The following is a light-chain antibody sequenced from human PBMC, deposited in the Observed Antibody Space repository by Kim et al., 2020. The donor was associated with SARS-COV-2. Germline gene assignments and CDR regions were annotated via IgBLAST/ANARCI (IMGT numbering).Light chain of an antibody. CDR2: GAS. V-gene: IGKV1-39*01. CDR1: QSINTY. CDR3: QQSHIART. J-gene: IGKJ1*01. Sequence: DIQMTQSPSSLSASVGDRVTISCRASQSINTYLNWYQQKPGKAPNLLIYGASNLQSGVPSRFSRSGSGTDFTLTISSLQPEDSATYYCQQSHIARTFGQGTKVDIK.